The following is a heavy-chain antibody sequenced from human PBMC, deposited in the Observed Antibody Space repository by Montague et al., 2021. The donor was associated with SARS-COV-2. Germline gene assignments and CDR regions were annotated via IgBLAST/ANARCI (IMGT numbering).Heavy chain of an antibody. CDR2: IYYSGST. Sequence: SETLSLTCTVSGGPISSYYWSWIRQPPGKGLEWIGYIYYSGSTNYNPSLKSRVTISVDTSKNQFSLKLSSVTAADTAVYYCARGFDYWGQGTLVTVSS. CDR3: ARGFDY. J-gene: IGHJ4*02. V-gene: IGHV4-59*08. CDR1: GGPISSYY.